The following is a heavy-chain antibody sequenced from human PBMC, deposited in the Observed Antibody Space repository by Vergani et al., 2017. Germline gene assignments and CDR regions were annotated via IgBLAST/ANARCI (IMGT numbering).Heavy chain of an antibody. J-gene: IGHJ5*02. V-gene: IGHV1-69*02. CDR3: ARGHSKGWFDP. CDR1: GGTFSSYT. CDR2: IIPILGIA. D-gene: IGHD4-11*01. Sequence: QVQLVQSGAEVKKPGSSVKVSCKASGGTFSSYTISWVRQAPGQGLEWMGRIIPILGIANYAQKFQGRVTITADKSTSTAYIELSSLRSEDTAVYYCARGHSKGWFDPWGQGTLVTVSS.